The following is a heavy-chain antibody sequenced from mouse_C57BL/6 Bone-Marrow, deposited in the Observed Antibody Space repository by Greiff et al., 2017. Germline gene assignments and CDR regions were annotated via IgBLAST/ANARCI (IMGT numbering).Heavy chain of an antibody. J-gene: IGHJ1*03. Sequence: EVKLMESGAELVKPGASVKLSCTASGFNIKDYYMHWVKQRTEQGLEWIGRIDPEDGETKYAPNFPGQATITADTSPNTCYLKLSSLTSEYPAVYYWARIPPYYYGSSYWYFDVWGTGTTVTVSS. CDR1: GFNIKDYY. CDR3: ARIPPYYYGSSYWYFDV. V-gene: IGHV14-2*01. D-gene: IGHD1-1*01. CDR2: IDPEDGET.